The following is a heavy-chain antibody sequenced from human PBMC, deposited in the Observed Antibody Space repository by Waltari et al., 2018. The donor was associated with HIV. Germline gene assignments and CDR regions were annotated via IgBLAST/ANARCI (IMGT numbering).Heavy chain of an antibody. Sequence: QVQLVESGGGVVQPGRSLRLSCAASGFPFSTYGMHWVRQAPGRGLDGVAVIWYEGNKKDYAKSVKGRFTIARDNPKNTLYLQMNSLRVEDTAVYYCARGDTKDAFDMWGQGTMVTVSS. V-gene: IGHV3-33*01. CDR1: GFPFSTYG. J-gene: IGHJ3*02. CDR2: IWYEGNKK. CDR3: ARGDTKDAFDM.